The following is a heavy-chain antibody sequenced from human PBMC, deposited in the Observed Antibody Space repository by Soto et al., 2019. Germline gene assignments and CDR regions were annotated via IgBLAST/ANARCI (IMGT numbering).Heavy chain of an antibody. V-gene: IGHV6-1*01. D-gene: IGHD2-2*01. J-gene: IGHJ6*02. CDR2: TYYRSKWYN. Sequence: PAQTLSLTCAISGDSVSSNSAAWNWIRQSPSRGLEWLGRTYYRSKWYNDYAVSVKSRITINPDTSKNQFSLQLNSVTPEDTAVYYGERVYQLNPYHHYGMAFGAQRPTAPVSS. CDR3: ERVYQLNPYHHYGMAF. CDR1: GDSVSSNSAA.